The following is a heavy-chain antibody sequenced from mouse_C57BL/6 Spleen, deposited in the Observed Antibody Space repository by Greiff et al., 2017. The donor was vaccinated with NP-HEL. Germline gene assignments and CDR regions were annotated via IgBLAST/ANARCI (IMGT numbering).Heavy chain of an antibody. Sequence: EVQGVESGPELVKPGASVKIPCKASGYTFTDYNMDWVKQSHGKSLEWIGDINPNNGGTIYNQKFKGKATLTVDKSSSTAYMELRSLTSEDTAVYYCARRDLAWFAYWGQGTLVTVSA. CDR3: ARRDLAWFAY. CDR1: GYTFTDYN. D-gene: IGHD3-3*01. V-gene: IGHV1-18*01. CDR2: INPNNGGT. J-gene: IGHJ3*01.